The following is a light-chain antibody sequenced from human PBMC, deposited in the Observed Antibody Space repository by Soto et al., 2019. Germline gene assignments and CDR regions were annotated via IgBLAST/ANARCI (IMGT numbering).Light chain of an antibody. V-gene: IGKV3-11*01. CDR3: QQRSNWPSIFT. CDR1: QSVSSY. J-gene: IGKJ3*01. Sequence: ELVLTQSPATLSLSPGERATLSCRASQSVSSYLAWYQQKPGQAPRLLIYDASNRATGIPARFSGSGSGTDFTLTISSLEPEDFAVYYCQQRSNWPSIFTFGPGTKVDI. CDR2: DAS.